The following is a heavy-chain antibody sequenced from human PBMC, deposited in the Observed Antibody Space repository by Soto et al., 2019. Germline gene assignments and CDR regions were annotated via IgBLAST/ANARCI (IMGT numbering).Heavy chain of an antibody. Sequence: EVQLVESGGGLVKPGGSLRLSCAASGFTFSSYSMNWVGQAPGKGLEWVSSISSSSSYIYYADSVKGRFTISRDNAKNSLYLQMNSLRAEDTAVYYCARGYPIAALTPGYWGQGTLVTVSS. CDR2: ISSSSSYI. CDR1: GFTFSSYS. CDR3: ARGYPIAALTPGY. D-gene: IGHD6-6*01. V-gene: IGHV3-21*01. J-gene: IGHJ4*02.